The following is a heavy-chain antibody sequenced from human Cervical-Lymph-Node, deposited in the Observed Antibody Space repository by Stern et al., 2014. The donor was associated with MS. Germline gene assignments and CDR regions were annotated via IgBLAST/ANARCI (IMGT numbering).Heavy chain of an antibody. V-gene: IGHV2-5*01. CDR3: THSLLRLGGLWPPPIAS. J-gene: IGHJ5*02. CDR2: IYGWDDT. Sequence: QITLKESGPTLVQPTQTLTLTCTFSGFSLNTLGVGVGWIRQPPGKALEWLAVIYGWDDTRYSPALQIRLPIPKHPLKTQVVFTLTNPVSVHTPTFYCTHSLLRLGGLWPPPIASWGQGALVTVSS. CDR1: GFSLNTLGVG. D-gene: IGHD3-16*01.